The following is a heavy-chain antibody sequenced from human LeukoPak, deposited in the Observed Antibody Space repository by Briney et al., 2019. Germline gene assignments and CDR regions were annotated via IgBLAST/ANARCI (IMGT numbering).Heavy chain of an antibody. V-gene: IGHV1-2*06. CDR3: ARDHDYEGLKGNY. Sequence: ASVKVSCKPSGYRFTDFDIHWVRQAPGQGLEDRGRIKTHNGATVYVQKFQGRVSMNSDTALSEAYMDLQNLRSDDTAIYYCARDHDYEGLKGNYWGRGTMVIV. J-gene: IGHJ1*01. CDR1: GYRFTDFD. CDR2: IKTHNGAT. D-gene: IGHD1-7*01.